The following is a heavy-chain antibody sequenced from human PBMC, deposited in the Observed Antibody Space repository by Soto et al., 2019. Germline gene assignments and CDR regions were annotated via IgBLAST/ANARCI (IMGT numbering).Heavy chain of an antibody. J-gene: IGHJ3*02. CDR1: GYTFTSYD. CDR2: MNPNSGNT. V-gene: IGHV1-8*01. D-gene: IGHD3-3*01. CDR3: ASARITIFGVVIIYDAFDI. Sequence: ASVKVSCKASGYTFTSYDINWVRQATGQGLEWMGWMNPNSGNTGYAQKFQGRVTMTRNTSISTAYMELSSLRSEDTAVYYCASARITIFGVVIIYDAFDIWGQGTMVTVSS.